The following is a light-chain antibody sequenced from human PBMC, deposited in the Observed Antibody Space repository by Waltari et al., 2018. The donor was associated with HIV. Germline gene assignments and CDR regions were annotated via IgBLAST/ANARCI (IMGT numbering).Light chain of an antibody. CDR3: AAWDGNGHWV. CDR1: TSNLGSNT. Sequence: QSVLTQPPSASGAPGQRVTLPCSRSTSNLGSNTVTWDQQGPGPAPKFLIYSKYQRPSGVPDRFSGSKSGTSASLAISGLQSEDEADYYCAAWDGNGHWVFGGGTKLTVL. V-gene: IGLV1-44*01. J-gene: IGLJ3*02. CDR2: SKY.